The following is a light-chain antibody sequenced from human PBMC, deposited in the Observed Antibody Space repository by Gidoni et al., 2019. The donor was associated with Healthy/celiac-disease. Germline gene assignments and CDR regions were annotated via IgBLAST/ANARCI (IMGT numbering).Light chain of an antibody. CDR1: QSISSY. Sequence: DIQMTPSPSSLSASVGDRVTITCRASQSISSYLNWYQQKPGKAPKLLIYAASSLQSGVPSRFSGSGSGTDFTLTISSLQPEDFATYYCQQSYSTPPWTFXXXTKVEIK. J-gene: IGKJ1*01. V-gene: IGKV1-39*01. CDR2: AAS. CDR3: QQSYSTPPWT.